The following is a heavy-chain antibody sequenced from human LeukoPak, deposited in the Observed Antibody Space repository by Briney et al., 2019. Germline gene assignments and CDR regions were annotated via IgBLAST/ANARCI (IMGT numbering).Heavy chain of an antibody. Sequence: PSETLSLTCTVSGYSISSGYYWGWIRQPPGKGLEWIGSIYHGGSTYYNPSLKSRVTISVDTSKNQFSLKLSSVTAADTAVYYCARDLPGAFDIWGQGTMVTVSS. CDR2: IYHGGST. D-gene: IGHD3-10*01. V-gene: IGHV4-38-2*02. CDR3: ARDLPGAFDI. CDR1: GYSISSGYY. J-gene: IGHJ3*02.